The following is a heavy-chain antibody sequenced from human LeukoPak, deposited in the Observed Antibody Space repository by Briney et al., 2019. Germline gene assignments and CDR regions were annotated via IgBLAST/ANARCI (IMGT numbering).Heavy chain of an antibody. V-gene: IGHV3-72*01. Sequence: PGGSLRLACAASGFTFSDHYMDWVRQAPGKGLEWVGRTRNKANSYTTEYAASVKGRFTISRDDSKNSLYLQMNSLKTEDTAVYYCARVKLERSYYYMDVWGKGPTVTISS. J-gene: IGHJ6*03. CDR1: GFTFSDHY. D-gene: IGHD1-1*01. CDR2: TRNKANSYTT. CDR3: ARVKLERSYYYMDV.